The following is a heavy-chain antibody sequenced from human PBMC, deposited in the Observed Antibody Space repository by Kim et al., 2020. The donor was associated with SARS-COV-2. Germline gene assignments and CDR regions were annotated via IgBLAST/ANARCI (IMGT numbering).Heavy chain of an antibody. Sequence: SVKGRFTSSRDDSKNTAYLQMRSLKTEDTAIYYCTRVNTVPGGWYHALDIWGQGTTVTVSS. CDR3: TRVNTVPGGWYHALDI. V-gene: IGHV3-73*01. D-gene: IGHD6-19*01. J-gene: IGHJ3*02.